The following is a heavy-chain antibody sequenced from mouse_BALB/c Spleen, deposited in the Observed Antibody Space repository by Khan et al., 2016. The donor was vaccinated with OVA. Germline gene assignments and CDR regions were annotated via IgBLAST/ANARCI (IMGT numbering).Heavy chain of an antibody. D-gene: IGHD2-2*01. CDR2: IDPFSGDT. V-gene: IGHV1S135*01. J-gene: IGHJ3*01. CDR1: GYSFTSYY. CDR3: TRHGYVACFTY. Sequence: EVQLQQSGPELMKPGASVKISCKASGYSFTSYYIHWVMESHGKSLEWIGYIDPFSGDTTYNQKFKGKATLTVDKSSSTAYILLSNLTSEDSAGFYSTRHGYVACFTYWGQGTLVTVSA.